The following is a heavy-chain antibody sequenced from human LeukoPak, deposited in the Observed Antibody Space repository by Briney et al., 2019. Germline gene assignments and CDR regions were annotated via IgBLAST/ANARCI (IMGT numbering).Heavy chain of an antibody. CDR3: ARDHIAVAGTGRDY. Sequence: VKVSFKASGYTFTGYYMHWVRPAPGQGLEWMGWINPNSGGTNYAQKFQGRVTMTRDTSISTAYMELSRLRSDDTAVYYCARDHIAVAGTGRDYWGQGTLVTVSS. V-gene: IGHV1-2*02. J-gene: IGHJ4*02. CDR2: INPNSGGT. D-gene: IGHD6-19*01. CDR1: GYTFTGYY.